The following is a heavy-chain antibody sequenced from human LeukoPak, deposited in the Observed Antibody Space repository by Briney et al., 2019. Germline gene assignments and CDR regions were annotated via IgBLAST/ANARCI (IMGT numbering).Heavy chain of an antibody. CDR2: INPSGGST. V-gene: IGHV1-46*01. D-gene: IGHD2-15*01. CDR1: GYTFTSYY. CDR3: ARELGYCSGGSCYKNYFDY. J-gene: IGHJ4*02. Sequence: ASVKVSCKASGYTFTSYYMHWVRQAPGQGLEWMGIINPSGGSTSYAQKFQGRVTMTGDTSTSTVYMELSSLRSEDTAVYYCARELGYCSGGSCYKNYFDYWGQGTLVTVSS.